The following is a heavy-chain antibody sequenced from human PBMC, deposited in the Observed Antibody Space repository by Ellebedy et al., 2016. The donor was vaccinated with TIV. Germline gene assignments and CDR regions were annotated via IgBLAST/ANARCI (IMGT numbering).Heavy chain of an antibody. V-gene: IGHV1-69*06. CDR3: ARNRGYCSSTSCYDYYYYGMDV. D-gene: IGHD2-2*01. CDR2: IIPIFGTA. Sequence: SVKVSXXASGGTFSSYAISWVRQAPGQGLEWMGGIIPIFGTANYAQKFQGRVTITADKSTSTAYMELSSLRSEDTAVYYCARNRGYCSSTSCYDYYYYGMDVWGQGTTVTVSS. CDR1: GGTFSSYA. J-gene: IGHJ6*02.